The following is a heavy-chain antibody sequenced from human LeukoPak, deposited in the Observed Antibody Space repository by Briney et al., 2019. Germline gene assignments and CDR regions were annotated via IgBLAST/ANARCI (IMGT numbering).Heavy chain of an antibody. CDR1: GGSFSGYY. Sequence: PSETLSLTCAVYGGSFSGYYWSWIRQPPGKGLEWIGEINHSGSTNYNPSLKSRVTISVDTSKNQFSLKLSSVTAADTAVYYCARKRRDGSNPFDNWGQGTLVTVSS. V-gene: IGHV4-34*01. CDR3: ARKRRDGSNPFDN. D-gene: IGHD5-24*01. J-gene: IGHJ4*02. CDR2: INHSGST.